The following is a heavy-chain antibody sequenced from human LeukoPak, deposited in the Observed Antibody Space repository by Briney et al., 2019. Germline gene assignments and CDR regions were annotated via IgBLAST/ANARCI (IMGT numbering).Heavy chain of an antibody. CDR2: INPSGGST. Sequence: GASVKVSCKASGYTFTSYYMHWVRQAPGQGLEWMGIINPSGGSTSYAQKFQGRVTMTRDTSTSTVYMELSSLRSEDTAAYYCARDGPFHFWSGYYMDVWGKGTTVTVSS. CDR3: ARDGPFHFWSGYYMDV. V-gene: IGHV1-46*01. J-gene: IGHJ6*03. D-gene: IGHD3-3*01. CDR1: GYTFTSYY.